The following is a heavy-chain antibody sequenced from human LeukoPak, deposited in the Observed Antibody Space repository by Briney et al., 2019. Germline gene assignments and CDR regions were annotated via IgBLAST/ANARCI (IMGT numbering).Heavy chain of an antibody. Sequence: GGSLRLSCAASGFTFSSYCMNWVRQAPGKGLEWVSSISRNSSHIYYADSVKGRFTISRDNAKNSLYLQMNSLRAEDTAVYYCARAPKGYVEWFDPWGQGTLVTVSS. D-gene: IGHD1-1*01. CDR3: ARAPKGYVEWFDP. CDR2: ISRNSSHI. V-gene: IGHV3-21*01. CDR1: GFTFSSYC. J-gene: IGHJ5*02.